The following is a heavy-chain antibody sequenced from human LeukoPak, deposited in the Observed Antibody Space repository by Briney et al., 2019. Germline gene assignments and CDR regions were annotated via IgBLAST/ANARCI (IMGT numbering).Heavy chain of an antibody. J-gene: IGHJ4*02. D-gene: IGHD3-10*02. CDR1: GGSISPYY. V-gene: IGHV4-59*01. CDR2: IYYSGNT. Sequence: SETLSLTCTVSGGSISPYYWSWIRQPPGKGQEWLGYIYYSGNTDYNPSLKSRVAISVDTSKNQFSLKLSSVTAADTAVYYCARSTGTTMFIDYWGQGTLVTVSS. CDR3: ARSTGTTMFIDY.